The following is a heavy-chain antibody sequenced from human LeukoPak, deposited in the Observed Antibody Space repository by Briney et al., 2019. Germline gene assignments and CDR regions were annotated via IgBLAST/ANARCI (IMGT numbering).Heavy chain of an antibody. V-gene: IGHV1-69*05. Sequence: SVNVSCKASGGTFSSDAIGWVRPAPRQGLEWVGGIIPIFGTANYAQKFQGRVTITTDESTSTAYMELSSLRSEDTAVYYCASKEGSGSPDAFDIWGQGTMVTVSS. J-gene: IGHJ3*02. CDR2: IIPIFGTA. CDR1: GGTFSSDA. D-gene: IGHD3-22*01. CDR3: ASKEGSGSPDAFDI.